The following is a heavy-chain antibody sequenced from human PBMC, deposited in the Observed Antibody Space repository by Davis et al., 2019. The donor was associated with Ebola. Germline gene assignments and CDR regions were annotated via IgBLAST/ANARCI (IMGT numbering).Heavy chain of an antibody. D-gene: IGHD3-10*01. V-gene: IGHV3-30*03. J-gene: IGHJ6*04. CDR3: ARDRLLWFGELSFAYYGMDV. CDR1: GFTFSNYG. Sequence: GESLKISCAASGFTFSNYGMYWVRQAPGKGLEWVAVISYDGSNKYYADSVKGRFTFSRDNSENTLYLQMNSLRAEDTAVYYCARDRLLWFGELSFAYYGMDVWGKGTTVTVSS. CDR2: ISYDGSNK.